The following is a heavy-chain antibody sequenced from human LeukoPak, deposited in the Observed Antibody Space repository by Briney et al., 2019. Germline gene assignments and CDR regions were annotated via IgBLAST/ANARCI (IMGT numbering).Heavy chain of an antibody. CDR2: IYYSGST. D-gene: IGHD6-13*01. V-gene: IGHV4-4*02. J-gene: IGHJ4*02. CDR3: ARGSSWDYYFDY. CDR1: GGSISSSNW. Sequence: SETLSLTCSVSGGSISSSNWWSWVRQPPGKGLEWIGYIYYSGSTNYNPSLKSRVTISVDTSKNQFSLKLSSVTAADTAVYYCARGSSWDYYFDYWGQGTLVTVSS.